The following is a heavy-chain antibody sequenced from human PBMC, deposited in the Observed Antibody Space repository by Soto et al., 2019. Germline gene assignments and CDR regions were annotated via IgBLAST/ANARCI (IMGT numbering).Heavy chain of an antibody. J-gene: IGHJ6*03. V-gene: IGHV3-23*01. Sequence: PGGSLRLSCAASGFTFSSYAMSWVRQAPGKGLEWVSAISGSGGSTYYADSVKGRFTISRDNSKNTLYLQMNSLRAEDTAVYYCAKDLCDYGDDFVESGYCYYVDVWGKGTTVTVSS. CDR2: ISGSGGST. CDR3: AKDLCDYGDDFVESGYCYYVDV. D-gene: IGHD4-17*01. CDR1: GFTFSSYA.